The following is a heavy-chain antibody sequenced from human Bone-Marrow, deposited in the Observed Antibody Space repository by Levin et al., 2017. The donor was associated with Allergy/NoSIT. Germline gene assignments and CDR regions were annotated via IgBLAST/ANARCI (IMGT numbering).Heavy chain of an antibody. CDR1: QFTFSDFA. J-gene: IGHJ3*02. D-gene: IGHD5-24*01. CDR3: ARSHGYRDAVDI. Sequence: GGSLRLSCAASQFTFSDFAMHWVRQAPGQGLEWVSVISYDGTNEFYTDSVKGRFTISRDNSKNTVFLQMNSLRPEDTAVYYCARSHGYRDAVDIWGQGTVVAVSS. CDR2: ISYDGTNE. V-gene: IGHV3-30*04.